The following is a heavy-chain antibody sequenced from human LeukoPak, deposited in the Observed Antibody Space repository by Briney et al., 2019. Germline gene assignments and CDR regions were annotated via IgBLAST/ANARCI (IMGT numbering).Heavy chain of an antibody. V-gene: IGHV3-23*01. D-gene: IGHD3-22*01. CDR1: GFTFSSYA. Sequence: GGSLRLSCAASGFTFSSYAMSWVRQAPGKGLEWVSTVSTSGHSTYIADSVKGRFTISRDNSKNTLYLQMSSLRAEDTAVYYCVKAQVARDSSGYYYFDYWGQGTLVTVSS. CDR2: VSTSGHST. J-gene: IGHJ4*02. CDR3: VKAQVARDSSGYYYFDY.